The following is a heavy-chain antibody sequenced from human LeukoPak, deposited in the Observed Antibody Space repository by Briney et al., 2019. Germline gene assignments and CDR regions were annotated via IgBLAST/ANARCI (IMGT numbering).Heavy chain of an antibody. D-gene: IGHD1-14*01. CDR2: MFDNGRT. V-gene: IGHV4-4*07. J-gene: IGHJ6*03. CDR1: SGSIFGFS. CDR3: ARTQYKDVDLDDYYMDV. Sequence: SETLSLTCTVSSGSIFGFSWTWLRQPAGKGLQWVGHMFDNGRTIYNPSLKSRVIISLDESKNHFSLNLSSATAADTAVYYCARTQYKDVDLDDYYMDVWGKGTTVIVSS.